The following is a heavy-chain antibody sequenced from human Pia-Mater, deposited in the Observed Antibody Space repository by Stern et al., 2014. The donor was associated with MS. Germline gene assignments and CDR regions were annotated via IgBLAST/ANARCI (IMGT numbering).Heavy chain of an antibody. CDR1: QLTFSFHA. J-gene: IGHJ1*01. CDR2: IPGNGDEK. Sequence: EVQLVESGGGLVQPGGSLRLSCAFSQLTFSFHAMSWVRQAPGKGLEWASGIPGNGDEKYYADSVKGRFTISRDNSKETVFLQLNNVRAEDTAVYYCAKGNTYFFDTSDAAPGYWGQGTLVTVSS. V-gene: IGHV3-23*04. CDR3: AKGNTYFFDTSDAAPGY. D-gene: IGHD3-22*01.